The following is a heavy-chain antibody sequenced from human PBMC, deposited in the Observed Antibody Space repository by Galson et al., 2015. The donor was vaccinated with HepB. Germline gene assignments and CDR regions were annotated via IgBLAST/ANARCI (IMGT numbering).Heavy chain of an antibody. CDR1: GFSLRSTGVG. CDR2: IYWDDDD. J-gene: IGHJ3*02. Sequence: PALVKPTHTLTLTCTFSGFSLRSTGVGVGWIRQPPGKALEWLAVIYWDDDDRYSPSLKSRLKITKDTSKNQVVLTMTNMDPVDTATYYCAHVMITFGGVIGPDAFDIWGQGTMVTVSS. V-gene: IGHV2-5*02. D-gene: IGHD3-16*02. CDR3: AHVMITFGGVIGPDAFDI.